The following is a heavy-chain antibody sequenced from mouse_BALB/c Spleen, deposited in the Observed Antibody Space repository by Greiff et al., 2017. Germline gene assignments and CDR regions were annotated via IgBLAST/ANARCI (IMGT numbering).Heavy chain of an antibody. CDR1: GFSLTSYG. CDR2: IWSGGST. Sequence: VKLMESGPGLVQPSQSLSITCTVSGFSLTSYGVHWVRQSPGKGLEWLGVIWSGGSTDYNAAFISRLSISKDNSKSQVFFKMNSLQADDTAIYYCARNGYYYGSSYERGFAYWGQGTLVTVSA. CDR3: ARNGYYYGSSYERGFAY. J-gene: IGHJ3*01. V-gene: IGHV2-4-1*01. D-gene: IGHD1-1*01.